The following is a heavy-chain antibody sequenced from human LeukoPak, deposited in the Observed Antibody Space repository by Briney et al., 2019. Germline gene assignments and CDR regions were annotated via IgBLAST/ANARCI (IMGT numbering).Heavy chain of an antibody. CDR2: INHSGST. V-gene: IGHV4-34*01. D-gene: IGHD3-3*01. J-gene: IGHJ4*02. CDR3: ARKASMYYDFWSGYSPFDY. CDR1: GFTFSSYA. Sequence: GSLRLSCAASGFTFSSYAMTWVRQPPGKGLEWIGEINHSGSTNYNPSLKSRVTISVDTSKNQFSLKLSSVTAADTAVYYCARKASMYYDFWSGYSPFDYWGQGTLVTVSS.